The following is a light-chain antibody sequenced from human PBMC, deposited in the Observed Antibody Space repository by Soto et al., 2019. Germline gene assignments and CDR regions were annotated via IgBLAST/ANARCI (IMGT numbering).Light chain of an antibody. V-gene: IGKV1D-13*01. CDR1: QSITTF. CDR2: AAS. Sequence: AIQLTQSPSSLSASVGDRFTIAWRSSQSITTFLNWYQQKPGKAPKLLIYAASSLQSGVPSRFSGSGSGTEFTLTISSLQSEDFAVYYCQQYNNWPPWTFGQGTKVDI. CDR3: QQYNNWPPWT. J-gene: IGKJ1*01.